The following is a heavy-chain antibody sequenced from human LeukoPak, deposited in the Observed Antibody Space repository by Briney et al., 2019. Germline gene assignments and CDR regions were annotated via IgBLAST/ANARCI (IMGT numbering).Heavy chain of an antibody. V-gene: IGHV3-7*01. D-gene: IGHD6-13*01. CDR2: IMHDGSEK. Sequence: GGSLRLSCAASGFTFSSYWMSWVRQAPGKGLEWVANIMHDGSEKNYVDSVKGRFTISRDNAENSLYLQMNSLRAEDMAVYYCAREVYSSSRPADAFDIWGQGTMVAVSS. CDR1: GFTFSSYW. J-gene: IGHJ3*02. CDR3: AREVYSSSRPADAFDI.